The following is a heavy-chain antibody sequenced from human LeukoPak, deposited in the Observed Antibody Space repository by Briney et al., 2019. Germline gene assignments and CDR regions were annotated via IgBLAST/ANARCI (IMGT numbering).Heavy chain of an antibody. V-gene: IGHV3-7*01. CDR1: GFTFKNYW. D-gene: IGHD3-9*01. CDR3: AGLLRYFDWLSPWSDP. Sequence: GGSLRLSYAASGFTFKNYWMTWVRQAPGKGLEWVANIKQDGSEKYYLDSVKGRFTISRDNSKNSLYLQMTSLRAEDTAVYYCAGLLRYFDWLSPWSDPWGQGTLVTVSS. J-gene: IGHJ5*02. CDR2: IKQDGSEK.